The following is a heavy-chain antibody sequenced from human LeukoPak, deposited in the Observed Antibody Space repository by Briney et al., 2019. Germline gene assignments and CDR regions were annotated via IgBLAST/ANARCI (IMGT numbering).Heavy chain of an antibody. Sequence: GESLKISCKASGYTFSNYWIGWVRQMPGKGLEWMGIIYPGDSDTRYSPSFQGLVSISADKSISTAYVQWSSLKASDTAMYYCARPKFRGGSDYWGQGTLVTVSS. CDR2: IYPGDSDT. CDR3: ARPKFRGGSDY. D-gene: IGHD3-10*01. V-gene: IGHV5-51*01. CDR1: GYTFSNYW. J-gene: IGHJ4*02.